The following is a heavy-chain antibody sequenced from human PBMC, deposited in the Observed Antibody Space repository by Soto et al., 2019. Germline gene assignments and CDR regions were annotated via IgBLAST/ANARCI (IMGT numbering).Heavy chain of an antibody. Sequence: ASVKVSFKASGYTFTSYAMHWVRQAPGQRLEWMGWINAGNGNTKYSQKFQGRVTITRDTSASTAYMELSSLRSEDTAVYYCTSSPLRFLEWLPPSRLAYWGQGTLFTVSS. V-gene: IGHV1-3*01. CDR2: INAGNGNT. D-gene: IGHD3-3*01. CDR3: TSSPLRFLEWLPPSRLAY. CDR1: GYTFTSYA. J-gene: IGHJ4*02.